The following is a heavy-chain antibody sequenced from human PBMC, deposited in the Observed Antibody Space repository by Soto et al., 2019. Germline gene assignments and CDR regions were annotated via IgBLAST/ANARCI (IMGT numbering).Heavy chain of an antibody. CDR1: GFTFNNYG. V-gene: IGHV3-30*18. CDR3: AKEKGNWFFDL. CDR2: ISYDESGK. Sequence: QVQLVESGGGVVQPGRSLRLSCAASGFTFNNYGMHWVRQAPGERLEWVAVISYDESGKYYADYVKGRFAISRDNSKNTLYLEMNSLRPEDTAVYYCAKEKGNWFFDLWGRGTLVTVSS. J-gene: IGHJ2*01.